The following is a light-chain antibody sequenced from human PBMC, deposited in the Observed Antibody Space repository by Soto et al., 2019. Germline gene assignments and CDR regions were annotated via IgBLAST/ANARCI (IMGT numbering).Light chain of an antibody. CDR3: QQANIFPIT. V-gene: IGKV1D-12*01. J-gene: IGKJ5*01. Sequence: DIQMTQSPSSVSASVGDRVTITCRANQDVSRWLTWYQQKPGKAPKVLIYATSNLQSGVPSRFSGSGSGTDFTLTISSLQPEDFATYYCQQANIFPITFGQGTRLDIK. CDR2: ATS. CDR1: QDVSRW.